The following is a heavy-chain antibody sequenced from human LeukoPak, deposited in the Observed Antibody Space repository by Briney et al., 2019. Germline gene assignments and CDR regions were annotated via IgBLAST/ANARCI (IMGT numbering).Heavy chain of an antibody. D-gene: IGHD3-16*01. Sequence: SETLSLTCTVSGDAIYSSNYYWGWIRQPPGKGLESIGEIHHGGSTNYKPALNSRLTMLLDSAKKQFSLRLTSVTAADTAVYYCARRFSRYYMDV. J-gene: IGHJ6*03. CDR2: IHHGGST. V-gene: IGHV4-39*07. CDR3: ARRFSRYYMDV. CDR1: GDAIYSSNYY.